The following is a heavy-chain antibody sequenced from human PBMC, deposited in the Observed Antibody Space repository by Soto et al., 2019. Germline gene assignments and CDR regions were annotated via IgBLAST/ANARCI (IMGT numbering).Heavy chain of an antibody. J-gene: IGHJ4*02. CDR1: GFSFATYT. CDR3: VRGCLRDPWVH. CDR2: ISGSSTYI. D-gene: IGHD3-16*01. Sequence: EVQLVECGGGLVKPGGSLSLSCAAAGFSFATYTFNWVRQAPGKGLEFVSSISGSSTYIYYADSLKGRFTISRDHAKNSLYLQLNSLRAEDTAFYYCVRGCLRDPWVHWGQGALVTVSS. V-gene: IGHV3-21*01.